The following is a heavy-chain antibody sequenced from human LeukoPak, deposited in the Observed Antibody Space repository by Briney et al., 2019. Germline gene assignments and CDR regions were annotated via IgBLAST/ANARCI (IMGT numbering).Heavy chain of an antibody. CDR3: ARRVSVGEPCDY. CDR2: ISSSGSTT. CDR1: GFTFSDYY. V-gene: IGHV3-11*01. D-gene: IGHD3-16*01. J-gene: IGHJ4*02. Sequence: GGSLRLSCAGSGFTFSDYYMSWVRQAPGKGLEWVSYISSSGSTTNYADSVKGRFTISRDNAKNSLYLQMNSLRAEDTAVYCARRVSVGEPCDYWGQGTLVTVSS.